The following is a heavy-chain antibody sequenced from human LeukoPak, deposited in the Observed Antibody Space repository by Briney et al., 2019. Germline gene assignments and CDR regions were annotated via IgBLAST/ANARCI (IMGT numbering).Heavy chain of an antibody. CDR1: GFTFDIYG. Sequence: GGSLRLSCAASGFTFDIYGMNWIRQAPGKGLEWVSHISSGSSPKYYADSVRGRFTISRDNAKRSLYLQMNSLRVEDTAVYYCARGDDGAYWGQGTLVTVSS. CDR3: ARGDDGAY. CDR2: ISSGSSPK. V-gene: IGHV3-48*04. J-gene: IGHJ4*02. D-gene: IGHD3-16*01.